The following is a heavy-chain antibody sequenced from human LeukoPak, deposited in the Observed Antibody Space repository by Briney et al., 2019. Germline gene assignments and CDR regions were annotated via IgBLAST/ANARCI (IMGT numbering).Heavy chain of an antibody. V-gene: IGHV1-2*02. Sequence: ASVKVSCKASGYTFTSYGISWVRQAPGQGLEWMGWINPNSGGTNYAENFQGRVTMTRDTSISTAYMELSSLRSDDTAVYFCARDGGLPVAGRRGNWFDPWGQGTLVTVS. CDR3: ARDGGLPVAGRRGNWFDP. CDR1: GYTFTSYG. D-gene: IGHD6-19*01. J-gene: IGHJ5*02. CDR2: INPNSGGT.